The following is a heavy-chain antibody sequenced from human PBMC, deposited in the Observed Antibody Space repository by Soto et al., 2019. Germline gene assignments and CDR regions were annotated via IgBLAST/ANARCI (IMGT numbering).Heavy chain of an antibody. J-gene: IGHJ6*02. Sequence: GGSLRLSCAASGFTFVDHASHWVRQGPGKGLEWVSGISWNSGSIGYADSVKGRFTISRDNAKNSLYLQMNSLRAEDTALYYCAKAGGPSYYFYGMDVWGQGTTVTVSS. D-gene: IGHD2-15*01. CDR2: ISWNSGSI. CDR1: GFTFVDHA. V-gene: IGHV3-9*01. CDR3: AKAGGPSYYFYGMDV.